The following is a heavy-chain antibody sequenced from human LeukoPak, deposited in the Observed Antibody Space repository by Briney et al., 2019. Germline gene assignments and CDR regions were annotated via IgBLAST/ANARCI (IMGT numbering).Heavy chain of an antibody. J-gene: IGHJ3*02. D-gene: IGHD6-19*01. CDR3: ARDQALGYGWPTVLAIDI. V-gene: IGHV4-61*02. CDR1: GGSISSGSYY. CDR2: IYTSGST. Sequence: SETLSLTCTVSGGSISSGSYYWSWIRQPAGKGLEWIGRIYTSGSTNYNPSLKSRVTISVDTSRNQFSLNLSSVTAADTAVYYCARDQALGYGWPTVLAIDIWGQGTMVTVSS.